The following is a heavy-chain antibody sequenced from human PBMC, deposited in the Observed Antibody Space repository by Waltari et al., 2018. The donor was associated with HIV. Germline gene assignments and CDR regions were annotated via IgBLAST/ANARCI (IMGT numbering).Heavy chain of an antibody. V-gene: IGHV3-74*01. D-gene: IGHD4-17*01. J-gene: IGHJ6*02. CDR1: GFTFSSYW. CDR3: ARVEAVTTWSYYYGMDV. Sequence: EVQLVESGGGLVQPGGSLRLSCAASGFTFSSYWMHWVRQAPGKGLGGVSSINSVGGSTSYADAVHDRITISRDNAKNTLYRQMNSLGAEDTAVYYCARVEAVTTWSYYYGMDVWGQGTTVTVSS. CDR2: INSVGGST.